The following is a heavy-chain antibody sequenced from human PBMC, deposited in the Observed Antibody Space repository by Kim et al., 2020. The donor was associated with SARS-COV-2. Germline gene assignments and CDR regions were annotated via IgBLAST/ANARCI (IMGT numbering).Heavy chain of an antibody. D-gene: IGHD3-10*01. J-gene: IGHJ3*01. CDR2: IAPNTFET. Sequence: GESLKISCRTYGYTFTDYWIGWVRQVPGKGLEWMGIIAPNTFETRYGPSFEGHVTISADTSVNTAHLQWTNLRAADSATYYCARAFGPSWSDAFGLWGRGTIVTVSS. V-gene: IGHV5-51*01. CDR3: ARAFGPSWSDAFGL. CDR1: GYTFTDYW.